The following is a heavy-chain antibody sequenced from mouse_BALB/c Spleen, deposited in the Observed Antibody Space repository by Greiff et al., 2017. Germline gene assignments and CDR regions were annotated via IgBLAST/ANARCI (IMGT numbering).Heavy chain of an antibody. J-gene: IGHJ3*01. V-gene: IGHV14-4*02. CDR3: SAYYRYGFAY. Sequence: EVKVVESGAELVRSGASVKLSCTASGFNIKDYYMHWVKQRPEQGLEWIGWIDPENGDTEYAPKFQGKATMTADTSPNTAYLQLSSLTSEDTAVYYCSAYYRYGFAYWGQGTLVTVSA. CDR2: IDPENGDT. CDR1: GFNIKDYY. D-gene: IGHD2-14*01.